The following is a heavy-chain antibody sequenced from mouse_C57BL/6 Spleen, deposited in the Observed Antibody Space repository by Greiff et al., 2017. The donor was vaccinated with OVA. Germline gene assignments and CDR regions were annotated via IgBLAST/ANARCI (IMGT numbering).Heavy chain of an antibody. Sequence: VQLQQPGAELVKPGASVKISCKASGYTFTDYYLNWVQQRPGQGLEWIGKIGPGSGSTYYNAKLTGKATLTADKSSSTAYMQLSSLTSEDSAVYCCAKNYDYSYAMDYWGQGTSVTVSS. V-gene: IGHV1-77*01. CDR3: AKNYDYSYAMDY. CDR2: IGPGSGST. CDR1: GYTFTDYY. J-gene: IGHJ4*01. D-gene: IGHD2-4*01.